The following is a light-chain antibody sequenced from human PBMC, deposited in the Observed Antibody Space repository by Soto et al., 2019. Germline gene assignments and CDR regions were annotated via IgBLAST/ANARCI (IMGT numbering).Light chain of an antibody. CDR1: QDISNY. CDR2: DAS. CDR3: QQYDNPTP. V-gene: IGKV1-33*01. J-gene: IGKJ5*01. Sequence: DIQMTQSPSSLSASVGDRVTITCQASQDISNYLNWYQQKPGKAPKLLIYDASNLETGVPSRFSGSGSGTDFTFTISSLQPEDIATYYCQQYDNPTPFGQGTRLEIK.